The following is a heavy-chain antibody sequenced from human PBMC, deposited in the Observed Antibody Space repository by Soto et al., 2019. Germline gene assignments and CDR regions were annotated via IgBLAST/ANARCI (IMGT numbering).Heavy chain of an antibody. J-gene: IGHJ5*02. Sequence: QVQLVQSGAEVKKPGSSVKVSCKASGGTFSSYAISWVRQAPGQGLEWMGGIIPIFGTANYAQKFQGRVTITADESTSTAYMELSSLRSEDKAVYYCARGAIYCSSTSCRGGWFDPWGQGTLVTVSS. CDR3: ARGAIYCSSTSCRGGWFDP. CDR2: IIPIFGTA. V-gene: IGHV1-69*01. D-gene: IGHD2-2*01. CDR1: GGTFSSYA.